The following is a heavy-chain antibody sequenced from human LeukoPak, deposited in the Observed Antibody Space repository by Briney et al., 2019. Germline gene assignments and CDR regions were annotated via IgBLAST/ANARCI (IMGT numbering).Heavy chain of an antibody. D-gene: IGHD4-23*01. CDR2: IYTGGNT. CDR1: GFTVDSNY. CDR3: AKVGSYGGNSYIDY. J-gene: IGHJ4*02. Sequence: GGSLRPSCAASGFTVDSNYLSWVRQAPGKGLEWVSTIYTGGNTYYADSVKGRFTISRDNSKNTLYLQMNSLRAEDTAVYYCAKVGSYGGNSYIDYWGQGTLVTVSS. V-gene: IGHV3-53*01.